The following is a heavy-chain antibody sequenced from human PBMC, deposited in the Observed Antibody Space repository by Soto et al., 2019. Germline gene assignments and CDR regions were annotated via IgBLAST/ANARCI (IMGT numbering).Heavy chain of an antibody. Sequence: PGGSLRLSCAASGFTFSSYWMSWVRQAPGKGLEWVANIKQDGSEKYYVDSVKGRFTISRDNAKNSLYLQMNSLRAEDTAVYYCARDFDFWSGYYRFDAFDIWGQGTMVTVSS. CDR3: ARDFDFWSGYYRFDAFDI. D-gene: IGHD3-3*01. CDR2: IKQDGSEK. V-gene: IGHV3-7*01. J-gene: IGHJ3*02. CDR1: GFTFSSYW.